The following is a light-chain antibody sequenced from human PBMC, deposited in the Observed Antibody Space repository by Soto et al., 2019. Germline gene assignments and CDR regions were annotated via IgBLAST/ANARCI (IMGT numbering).Light chain of an antibody. J-gene: IGLJ1*01. V-gene: IGLV2-14*01. CDR2: EVT. CDR1: SSDVGDYNY. Sequence: QSALTQPASVSGSPGQSITISCTGTSSDVGDYNYVSWYQHHPGKAPKLMIYEVTNRPSGVSNRFSGSKSGNTASLTISGLQAEGEAEYYCSSYTSSSTYVFGTGTKVTVL. CDR3: SSYTSSSTYV.